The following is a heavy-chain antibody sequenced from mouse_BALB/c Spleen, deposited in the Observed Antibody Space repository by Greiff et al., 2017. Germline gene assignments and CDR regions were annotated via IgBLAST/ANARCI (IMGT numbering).Heavy chain of an antibody. V-gene: IGHV5-6-3*01. CDR3: ASVAYYGSSYSYFDV. Sequence: EVNVVESGGGLVQPGGSLKLSCAASGFSFSSYGMSWVRQTPDKRLELVATINSNGGSTYYPDSVKGRFTISRDNAKNTLYLQMSSLKSEDTAMYYCASVAYYGSSYSYFDVWGAGTTVTVSS. CDR1: GFSFSSYG. CDR2: INSNGGST. D-gene: IGHD1-1*01. J-gene: IGHJ1*01.